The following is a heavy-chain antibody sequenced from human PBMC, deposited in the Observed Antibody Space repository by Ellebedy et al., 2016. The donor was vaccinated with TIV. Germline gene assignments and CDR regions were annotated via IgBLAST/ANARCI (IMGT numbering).Heavy chain of an antibody. CDR3: ASLTDLGYCSSTSCYRKGNYYYYGMDV. CDR1: GFTFSSYW. V-gene: IGHV3-7*02. J-gene: IGHJ6*02. CDR2: IKQDGSEK. Sequence: GESLKISCAASGFTFSSYWMSWVRQAPGKGLEWVANIKQDGSEKYYVDSVKGRFTISRDNAKNSLYLQMNSLRAEDTAVYYCASLTDLGYCSSTSCYRKGNYYYYGMDVWGQGTTVTVSS. D-gene: IGHD2-2*01.